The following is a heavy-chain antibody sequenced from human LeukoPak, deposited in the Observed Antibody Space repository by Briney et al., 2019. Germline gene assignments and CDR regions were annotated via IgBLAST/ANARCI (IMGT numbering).Heavy chain of an antibody. D-gene: IGHD3-22*01. CDR2: IYYSGST. CDR1: GGSISSSSYY. Sequence: SETLSLTCTVSGGSISSSSYYWGWIRQPPGKGLEWIGSIYYSGSTYYNPSLKSRFTISVDTSKNQFSLKLSSVTAADTAVYYCARHIHYYDSSGLDYWGQGTLVTVSS. V-gene: IGHV4-39*01. J-gene: IGHJ4*02. CDR3: ARHIHYYDSSGLDY.